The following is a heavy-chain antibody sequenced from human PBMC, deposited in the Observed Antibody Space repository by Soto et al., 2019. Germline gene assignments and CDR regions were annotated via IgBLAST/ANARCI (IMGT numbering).Heavy chain of an antibody. Sequence: GSLRLSCSASGFRFSDYSMNWVRQVPGKGLEWVSSISSNSGYTLYTDSVKGRFTISRDNAKGSLYLQMSSLRDEDTAVYYCTRGSYGAYDYWGQGTLVTVSS. CDR3: TRGSYGAYDY. V-gene: IGHV3-21*06. D-gene: IGHD4-17*01. J-gene: IGHJ4*02. CDR1: GFRFSDYS. CDR2: ISSNSGYT.